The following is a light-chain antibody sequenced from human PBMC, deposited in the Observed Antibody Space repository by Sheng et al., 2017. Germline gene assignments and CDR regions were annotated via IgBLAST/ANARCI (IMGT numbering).Light chain of an antibody. CDR2: GAS. CDR3: QQYDKWPLT. J-gene: IGKJ4*01. CDR1: QSVSSN. V-gene: IGKV3-15*01. Sequence: EIVLTQSPATLSVSPGERATLSCRASQSVSSNVAWYQQKPGLAPRLLIYGASSRATGLPARLSGSGSGTEFTLTISSLQSEDFAVYYCQQYDKWPLTFGGGTKVEIK.